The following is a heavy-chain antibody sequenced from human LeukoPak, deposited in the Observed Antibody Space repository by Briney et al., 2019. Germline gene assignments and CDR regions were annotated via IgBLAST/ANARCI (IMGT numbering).Heavy chain of an antibody. CDR1: GFTFSSYA. J-gene: IGHJ6*02. V-gene: IGHV3-23*01. CDR3: AKMISGSYYYYYGMDV. D-gene: IGHD1-26*01. Sequence: PGRSLRLSCAASGFTFSSYAMSWVRQAPGKGLEWVSTISNSGGSTYYADSVKGRFTISRDNSKNTLYLQMNSLRAEDTAVYYCAKMISGSYYYYYGMDVWGQGTTVTVSS. CDR2: ISNSGGST.